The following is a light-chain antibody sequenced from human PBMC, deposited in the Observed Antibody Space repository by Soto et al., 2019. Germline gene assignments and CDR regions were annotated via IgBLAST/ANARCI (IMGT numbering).Light chain of an antibody. CDR3: QQYYTTPWT. J-gene: IGKJ1*01. Sequence: DIVMTQSPDSQAVSLGERATINCKSSQSVLYSSNNKKYSAWYQQKPGQPPKLLIYWASTRESGVPDRFSGSGSGTDFTLTISSLQAEDVAVYYCQQYYTTPWTFGQGTKV. CDR1: QSVLYSSNNKKY. V-gene: IGKV4-1*01. CDR2: WAS.